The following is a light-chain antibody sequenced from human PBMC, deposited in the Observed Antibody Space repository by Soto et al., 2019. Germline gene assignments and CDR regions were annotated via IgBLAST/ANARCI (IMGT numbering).Light chain of an antibody. Sequence: QSALTQPRSVSGFPGQSVTISCTGTSSDVGSYNYVSWYQQYPGKAPKLMIYDVSKRPSGVPDRFSGSKSGNTASLTISGLQAEDEADYYCCSYGGSSTFDVFGTGTKLTVL. CDR2: DVS. CDR3: CSYGGSSTFDV. V-gene: IGLV2-11*01. CDR1: SSDVGSYNY. J-gene: IGLJ1*01.